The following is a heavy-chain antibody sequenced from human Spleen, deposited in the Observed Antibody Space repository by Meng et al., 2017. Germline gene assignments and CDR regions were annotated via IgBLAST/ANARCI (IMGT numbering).Heavy chain of an antibody. D-gene: IGHD5-12*01. V-gene: IGHV1-46*01. J-gene: IGHJ1*01. CDR2: INPSGGAT. CDR1: GGIFSKDV. Sequence: QAQLVQSGAEVMKPGSSVRVSCKATGGIFSKDVIGWVRQAPGQGLEWLGIINPSGGATTYAQKFQGRVTMTTDTSTSTVYMVLSSLRSEDTAVYYCARGPFGYGYFQHWGQGTLVTVSS. CDR3: ARGPFGYGYFQH.